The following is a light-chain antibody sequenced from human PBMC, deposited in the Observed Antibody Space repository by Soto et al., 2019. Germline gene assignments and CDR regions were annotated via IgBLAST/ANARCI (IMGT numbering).Light chain of an antibody. J-gene: IGLJ3*02. CDR2: DVS. CDR1: SSDIGGYNY. Sequence: QSVLTQPASVSGSPGQSITISCTGTSSDIGGYNYVSWYQQHPGKAPKLMIYDVSNRPSGVSIRFSGSKSGNTASLTISGLQPEDEADYYCSSFTDSSTHLVFGGGTKVTVL. CDR3: SSFTDSSTHLV. V-gene: IGLV2-14*01.